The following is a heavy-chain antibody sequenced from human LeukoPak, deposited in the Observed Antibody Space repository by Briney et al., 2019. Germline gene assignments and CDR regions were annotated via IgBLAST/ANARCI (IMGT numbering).Heavy chain of an antibody. V-gene: IGHV3-21*01. Sequence: GGSLRLSCTDSGFTFSTYSMNWVRQAPGKGLEWVSSISSSSSYIYYADSVKGRFTISRDNAKNSLYLQMNSLRAEDTAVYYCARDRELRDAFDIWGQGTMVTVSS. J-gene: IGHJ3*02. CDR3: ARDRELRDAFDI. CDR1: GFTFSTYS. D-gene: IGHD2-15*01. CDR2: ISSSSSYI.